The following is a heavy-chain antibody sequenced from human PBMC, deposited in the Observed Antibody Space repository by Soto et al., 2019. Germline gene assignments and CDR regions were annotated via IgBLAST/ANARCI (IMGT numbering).Heavy chain of an antibody. V-gene: IGHV3-15*01. Sequence: EVQLVESGGGLVKPGGSLRLSCAASGFTFNNAWMSWVRQAPGKGLECVGRIKSKSAGGTTDYAAPVKGRFGLSRDDTKNSVFLQMNSLNTEDTAVYYCTAGFGYTDFDFWGQGTLVTVSS. J-gene: IGHJ4*02. D-gene: IGHD2-2*02. CDR1: GFTFNNAW. CDR3: TAGFGYTDFDF. CDR2: IKSKSAGGTT.